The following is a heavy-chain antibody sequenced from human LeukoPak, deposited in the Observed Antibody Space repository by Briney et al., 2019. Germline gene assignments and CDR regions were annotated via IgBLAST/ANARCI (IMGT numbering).Heavy chain of an antibody. V-gene: IGHV3-23*01. CDR1: GFSVTTYA. CDR2: ISDRGDST. Sequence: GGSLTLSCAAPGFSVTTYAMGWVRQAPGKGLEWVSVISDRGDSTHYADSVKGRFTISRDNSKNTPYLQMNSLRAEDTAVYYCARDFKTYYDILTGYYTEGDAFDIWGQGTMVTVSS. J-gene: IGHJ3*02. CDR3: ARDFKTYYDILTGYYTEGDAFDI. D-gene: IGHD3-9*01.